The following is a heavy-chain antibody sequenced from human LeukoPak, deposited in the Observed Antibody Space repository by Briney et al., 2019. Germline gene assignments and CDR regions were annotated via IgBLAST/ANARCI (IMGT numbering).Heavy chain of an antibody. J-gene: IGHJ4*02. CDR2: IYSGGST. CDR1: GFTVSSNY. CDR3: ARDRSVPGYYDSSGYFDY. D-gene: IGHD3-22*01. V-gene: IGHV3-66*01. Sequence: GGSLRLSCAASGFTVSSNYMSWVRQAPGKGPEWVSVIYSGGSTYYADSVKGRFTISRDNSKNTLYLQMNSLRAEDTAVYYCARDRSVPGYYDSSGYFDYWGQGTLVTVSS.